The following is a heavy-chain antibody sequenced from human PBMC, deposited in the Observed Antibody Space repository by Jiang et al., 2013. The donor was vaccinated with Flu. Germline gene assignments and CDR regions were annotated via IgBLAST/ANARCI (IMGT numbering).Heavy chain of an antibody. V-gene: IGHV4-59*01. D-gene: IGHD1-1*01. CDR2: IYYTGST. J-gene: IGHJ3*02. CDR3: ARHPPRGGFTGDQSGYAFDI. CDR1: GGSISGYY. Sequence: GPGLVKPSETLSLTCTVSGGSISGYYWSWIRQPPGKGLEWIAYIYYTGSTEYNPSLKSRVTISVETSRNQVSLKLNSVSAADTAVYYCARHPPRGGFTGDQSGYAFDIWGQGTTVTVSS.